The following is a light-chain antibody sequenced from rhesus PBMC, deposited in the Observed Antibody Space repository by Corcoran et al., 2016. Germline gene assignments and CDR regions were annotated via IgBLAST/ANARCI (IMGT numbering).Light chain of an antibody. CDR3: QHYYSSPYS. J-gene: IGKJ2*01. V-gene: IGKV1-22*01. Sequence: DIQMTQSPSSLSASVGDRVTITCRASQGISDDLAWYQQKPGETPKLLIYEASSLQSGIPSRFSGSGSGTDVTLTSSNLQPEDSATYYCQHYYSSPYSFGQGTKVEIK. CDR2: EAS. CDR1: QGISDD.